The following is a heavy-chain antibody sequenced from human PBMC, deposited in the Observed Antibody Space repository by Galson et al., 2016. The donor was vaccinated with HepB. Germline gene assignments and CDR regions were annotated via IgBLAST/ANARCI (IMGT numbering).Heavy chain of an antibody. CDR3: AREAMVGASGAPLDD. CDR1: GYTFSDYY. CDR2: INPKSGGT. J-gene: IGHJ4*02. Sequence: SVKVSCKASGYTFSDYYVHWVRQASGQGLEWMGWINPKSGGTNYAQKFQDWVTMTRDTSTSTVYMELSRLRSDDTAVYYCAREAMVGASGAPLDDWGQGTLGTVSS. D-gene: IGHD1-26*01. V-gene: IGHV1-2*04.